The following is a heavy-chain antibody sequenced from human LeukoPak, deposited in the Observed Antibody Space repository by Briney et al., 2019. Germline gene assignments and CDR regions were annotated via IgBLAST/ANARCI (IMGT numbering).Heavy chain of an antibody. CDR2: IKQDGSEK. CDR1: GFTFSSYW. J-gene: IGHJ4*02. D-gene: IGHD3-16*02. CDR3: ARAPRLSTDNFDY. Sequence: GGSLRLSCAASGFTFSSYWMSWVRQAPGEGLEWVANIKQDGSEKYYVDSVKGRFTISRDNAKNSLYLQMNSLRAEDTAVYYCARAPRLSTDNFDYWGQGTLVTVSS. V-gene: IGHV3-7*01.